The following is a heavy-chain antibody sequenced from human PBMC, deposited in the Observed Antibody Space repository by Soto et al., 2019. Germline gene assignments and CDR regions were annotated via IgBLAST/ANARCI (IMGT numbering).Heavy chain of an antibody. CDR2: IRSKAYGGTT. CDR1: GFNFGDYA. V-gene: IGHV3-49*03. Sequence: PGGSLRLSCTGSGFNFGDYAMSWFPPAPGKGLEWVGFIRSKAYGGTTEYAASVKGRFTISRDDSKSIAYLQMNSLKTEDTAVYYCTRDGAYSSGWYYFAYWGQGTLVTVSS. D-gene: IGHD6-19*01. J-gene: IGHJ4*02. CDR3: TRDGAYSSGWYYFAY.